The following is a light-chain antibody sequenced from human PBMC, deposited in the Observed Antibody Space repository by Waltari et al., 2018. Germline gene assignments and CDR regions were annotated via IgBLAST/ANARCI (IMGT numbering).Light chain of an antibody. CDR3: SSYSSTNTVV. CDR1: SSDVGGYNF. V-gene: IGLV2-14*03. Sequence: QSALPQPASVSGSPGQSVTIYCTGTSSDVGGYNFVPWYQQHPGRAPKPMIYDVTHRPSGVSTRFSGSKSGDTASLTISGLQAADEAEYYCSSYSSTNTVVFGGGTQLTV. CDR2: DVT. J-gene: IGLJ3*02.